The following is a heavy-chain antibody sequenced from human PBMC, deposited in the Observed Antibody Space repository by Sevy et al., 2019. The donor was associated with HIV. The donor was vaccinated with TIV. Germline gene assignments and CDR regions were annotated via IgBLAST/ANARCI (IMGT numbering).Heavy chain of an antibody. CDR3: AKDRIWELGDAFDI. V-gene: IGHV3-23*01. Sequence: GRSLRLSCAASGFTFSSYAMSWVRQAPGQGLEWVSGFSASGGSTKYADSVKGRFTISRDNSKDTLSLQMNSLRAEDTAVYYCAKDRIWELGDAFDIWGQGTMVTVSS. J-gene: IGHJ3*02. CDR2: FSASGGST. D-gene: IGHD1-26*01. CDR1: GFTFSSYA.